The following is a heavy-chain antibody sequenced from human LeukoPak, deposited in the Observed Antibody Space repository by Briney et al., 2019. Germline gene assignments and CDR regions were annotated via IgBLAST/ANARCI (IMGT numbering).Heavy chain of an antibody. J-gene: IGHJ4*02. CDR3: TSSRGSRYGYRALEQPPTPVD. CDR1: GFTFSNAW. V-gene: IGHV3-69-1*01. D-gene: IGHD5-18*01. CDR2: ISSSSYI. Sequence: GGSLRLSCAASGFTFSNAWMSWVRQAPGKGLEWVSSISSSSYIYYADSVRGRFTISRDNAKNSLHLQMNSLRAEDTAVYYCTSSRGSRYGYRALEQPPTPVDWGQGTLVTVSS.